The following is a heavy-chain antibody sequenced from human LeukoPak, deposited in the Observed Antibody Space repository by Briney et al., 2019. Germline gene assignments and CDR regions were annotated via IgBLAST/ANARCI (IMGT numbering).Heavy chain of an antibody. Sequence: ASVKVSCKASGYTFTGYYIHWVRQAPGQGLEWMGWMNPNSGNTGYVQKFQGRVTMTRDTSISTAYMELSRLRSDDTAVYYCARESPFGSSSYWFDPWGQGTLVTVSS. CDR2: MNPNSGNT. CDR3: ARESPFGSSSYWFDP. D-gene: IGHD6-6*01. J-gene: IGHJ5*02. V-gene: IGHV1-2*02. CDR1: GYTFTGYY.